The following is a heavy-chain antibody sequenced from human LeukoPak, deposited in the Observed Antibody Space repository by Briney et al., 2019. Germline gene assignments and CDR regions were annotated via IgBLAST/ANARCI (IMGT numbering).Heavy chain of an antibody. Sequence: GGSLRLSCAASGFTFDDYAMHWVRQAPGKGLEWVSLISWDGGSTYYADSVKGRFTISRDNSKNSLYLQMNSLRAEDTALYYCAKDKMYGGPVYYFDYWGQGTLVTVSS. J-gene: IGHJ4*02. CDR1: GFTFDDYA. V-gene: IGHV3-43D*03. CDR3: AKDKMYGGPVYYFDY. CDR2: ISWDGGST. D-gene: IGHD4-23*01.